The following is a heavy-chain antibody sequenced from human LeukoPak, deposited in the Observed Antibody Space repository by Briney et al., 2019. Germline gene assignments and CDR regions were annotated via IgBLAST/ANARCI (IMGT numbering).Heavy chain of an antibody. CDR3: ARVGMAVAGTFDY. D-gene: IGHD6-19*01. J-gene: IGHJ4*02. Sequence: SVKVSCKASGGTFGSYAISWVRQAAGQGLEWMGGIIPIFGTANYAQKFQGRVTITADESTSTAYMELSSLRSEDTAVYYCARVGMAVAGTFDYWGQGTLVTVSS. CDR1: GGTFGSYA. CDR2: IIPIFGTA. V-gene: IGHV1-69*13.